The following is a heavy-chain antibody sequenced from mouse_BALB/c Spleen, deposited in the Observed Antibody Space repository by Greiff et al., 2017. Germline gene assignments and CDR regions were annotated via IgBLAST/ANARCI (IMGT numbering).Heavy chain of an antibody. CDR1: GFSLTSYG. V-gene: IGHV2-9*02. D-gene: IGHD1-1*01. J-gene: IGHJ2*01. CDR2: IWAGGST. Sequence: VKLVESGPGLVAPSQSLSITCTVSGFSLTSYGVHWVRQPPGKGLEWLGVIWAGGSTNYNSALMSRLSISKDNSKSQVFFKMNSLQANDTAIYYCARGSRYFDYWGQGTTLTVSS. CDR3: ARGSRYFDY.